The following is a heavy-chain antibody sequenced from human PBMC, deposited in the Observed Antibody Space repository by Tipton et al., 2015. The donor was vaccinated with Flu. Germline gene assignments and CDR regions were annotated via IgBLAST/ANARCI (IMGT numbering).Heavy chain of an antibody. CDR2: IWYDGSNI. J-gene: IGHJ6*02. V-gene: IGHV3-33*01. Sequence: SLRLSCAASGFDFSSFGMHGVRQAPGKGLEWVAVIWYDGSNIKYVDSVKGRFTISRDNFKKTLYLQMNNLRVADTAVYYCARDEGVVNYYQGMDVWDQGP. CDR1: GFDFSSFG. CDR3: ARDEGVVNYYQGMDV.